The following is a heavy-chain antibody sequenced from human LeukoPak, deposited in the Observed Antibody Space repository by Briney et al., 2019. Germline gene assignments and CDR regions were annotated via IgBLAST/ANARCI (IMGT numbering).Heavy chain of an antibody. Sequence: PGGSLRLSCAASGFTFSTYNMNWVRQAPGKGLEWVSSISSGSGYIYYADSVKGRFTISRDNTKNSLFLQMNSLRAEDTAVYYCARSPYPTIQYPSDYWSQGTLVTVSS. V-gene: IGHV3-21*01. J-gene: IGHJ4*02. CDR2: ISSGSGYI. CDR1: GFTFSTYN. CDR3: ARSPYPTIQYPSDY. D-gene: IGHD5-12*01.